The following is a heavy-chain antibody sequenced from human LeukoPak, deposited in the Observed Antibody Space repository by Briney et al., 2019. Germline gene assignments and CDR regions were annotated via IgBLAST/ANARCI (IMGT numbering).Heavy chain of an antibody. CDR1: GGTFSSYA. Sequence: EASVKVSCKASGGTFSSYAISWVRQAPGQGLEWMGGIIPIFGTANYAQKFQGRVTITTDESTSTAYMELSSLRSEDTAVYYCALLSDCIGYCSRPDYWGQGTLATVSS. D-gene: IGHD2-2*01. V-gene: IGHV1-69*05. CDR2: IIPIFGTA. J-gene: IGHJ4*02. CDR3: ALLSDCIGYCSRPDY.